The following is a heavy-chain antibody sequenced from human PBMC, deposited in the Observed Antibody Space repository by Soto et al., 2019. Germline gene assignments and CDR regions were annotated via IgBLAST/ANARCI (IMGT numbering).Heavy chain of an antibody. D-gene: IGHD2-15*01. Sequence: QVQLVESGGGVVQPGRSLRLSCAASGFTFSSYAMHWVRQAPGKGLEWVAVISYDGSNKYYADSVKGRFTISRDNSKNTLYLQMNSLRAEDTAVYYCARDADCGGGSCYSRGGYFDYWGQGTLVTVSS. CDR2: ISYDGSNK. CDR3: ARDADCGGGSCYSRGGYFDY. V-gene: IGHV3-30-3*01. CDR1: GFTFSSYA. J-gene: IGHJ4*02.